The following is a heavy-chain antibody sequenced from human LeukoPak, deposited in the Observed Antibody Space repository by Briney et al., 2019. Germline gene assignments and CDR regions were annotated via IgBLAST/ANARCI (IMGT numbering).Heavy chain of an antibody. CDR1: GGSISSTTYY. V-gene: IGHV4-39*07. CDR3: ARQVATKGEWAFDV. J-gene: IGHJ3*01. Sequence: SETLSLTCTVSGGSISSTTYYWAWIRQPPGKGLEWIASIRHDGHTYYNPSLKSQVSISVDMSRNQFSLKLNSLTAADTAVYYCARQVATKGEWAFDVWGQGTMVTVSP. CDR2: IRHDGHT. D-gene: IGHD5-12*01.